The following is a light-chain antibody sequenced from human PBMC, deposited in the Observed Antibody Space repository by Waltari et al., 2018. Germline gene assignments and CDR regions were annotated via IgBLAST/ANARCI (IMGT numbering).Light chain of an antibody. Sequence: EIVLTQSPGTLSLSPGERATLSCRASQSLSRTYLAWYHQRPGQPPRLLIYGASNRAACVPDRFSGGGSGTDFTLTISRLEPEDFALYYCQQYVSSPWTFGQGTKVEIK. CDR2: GAS. J-gene: IGKJ1*01. CDR1: QSLSRTY. V-gene: IGKV3-20*01. CDR3: QQYVSSPWT.